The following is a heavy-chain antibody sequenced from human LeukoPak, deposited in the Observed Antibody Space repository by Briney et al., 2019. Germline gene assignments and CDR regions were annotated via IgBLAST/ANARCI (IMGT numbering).Heavy chain of an antibody. J-gene: IGHJ4*02. V-gene: IGHV3-21*01. CDR1: GFTFSSYN. CDR3: ATHGHNSLDY. Sequence: KPGGSLRLSCAASGFTFSSYNMNWVRQAPGKGLEWVSSISNTGSYIYYADSVKGRFTISRDNAKNSLYLQMNSLRAEDTAVYYCATHGHNSLDYWGQGTLVTVSS. D-gene: IGHD5-24*01. CDR2: ISNTGSYI.